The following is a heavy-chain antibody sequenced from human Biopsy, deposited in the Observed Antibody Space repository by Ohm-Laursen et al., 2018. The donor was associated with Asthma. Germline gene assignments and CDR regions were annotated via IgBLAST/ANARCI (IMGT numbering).Heavy chain of an antibody. CDR3: ARTYYDFLTGQVKDAFGI. CDR2: INAGNGNT. Sequence: ATVKISCKASGYNFISFAIHWVRQAPGQRLEWMGWINAGNGNTKYSQKFQGRVSITRDTSASTAYMELRSLRSEDTAAYYCARTYYDFLTGQVKDAFGIWGRGTMVTVSS. J-gene: IGHJ3*02. CDR1: GYNFISFA. D-gene: IGHD3-9*01. V-gene: IGHV1-3*01.